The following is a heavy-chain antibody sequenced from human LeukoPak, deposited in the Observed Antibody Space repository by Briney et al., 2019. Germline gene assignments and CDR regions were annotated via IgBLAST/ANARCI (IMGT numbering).Heavy chain of an antibody. D-gene: IGHD3-10*01. Sequence: GGSLRLSCAASGFTFSSYGMHWVRQAPGKGLVWVSRINTDGSSTSYADSVKGRFTISRDNAKNTLYLQMNSLRAEDTAVYYCARAGGFGYYFDYWGQGTLVTVSS. CDR2: INTDGSST. V-gene: IGHV3-74*01. CDR3: ARAGGFGYYFDY. CDR1: GFTFSSYG. J-gene: IGHJ4*02.